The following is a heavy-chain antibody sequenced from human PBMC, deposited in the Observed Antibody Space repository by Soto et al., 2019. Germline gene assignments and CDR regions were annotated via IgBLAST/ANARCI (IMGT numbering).Heavy chain of an antibody. V-gene: IGHV3-23*01. CDR3: AKTTHPSLALFDY. J-gene: IGHJ4*02. CDR1: GFTFSSYA. Sequence: RRLSCAASGFTFSSYAMSWVRQAPGKGLEWVSAISGSGGSTYYADSVKGRFTISRDNSKNTLYLQMNSLRAEDTAVYYCAKTTHPSLALFDYWGQGTLVTVSS. CDR2: ISGSGGST.